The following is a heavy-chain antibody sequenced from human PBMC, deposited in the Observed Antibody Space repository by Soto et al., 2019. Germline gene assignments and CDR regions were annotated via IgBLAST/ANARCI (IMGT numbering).Heavy chain of an antibody. D-gene: IGHD4-4*01. CDR3: ARDMTTNHPAHYYYYMDV. J-gene: IGHJ6*03. CDR1: GYTFTSYG. CDR2: ISAYNGNT. V-gene: IGHV1-18*01. Sequence: ASVKVSCKASGYTFTSYGISWVRQAPGQGLEWMGWISAYNGNTNYAQKLQGRVTMTTDTSTSTAYMELRSLRSDDTAVYYCARDMTTNHPAHYYYYMDVWGKGTTVTVSS.